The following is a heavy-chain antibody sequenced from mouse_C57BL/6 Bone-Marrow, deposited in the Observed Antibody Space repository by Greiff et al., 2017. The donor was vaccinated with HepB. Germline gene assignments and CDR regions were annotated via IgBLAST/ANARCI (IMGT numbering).Heavy chain of an antibody. CDR2: IYPGSGNT. J-gene: IGHJ2*01. CDR1: GYSFTSYY. V-gene: IGHV1-66*01. CDR3: ATGGVTTTVLFDY. D-gene: IGHD2-2*01. Sequence: QVQLQQSGPELVKPGASVKISCKASGYSFTSYYIHWVKQRPGQGLEWIGWIYPGSGNTKYNEKFKGKATLTADTSSSTAYMQLSSLTSEDSAVYYWATGGVTTTVLFDYWGQGTTLTVSS.